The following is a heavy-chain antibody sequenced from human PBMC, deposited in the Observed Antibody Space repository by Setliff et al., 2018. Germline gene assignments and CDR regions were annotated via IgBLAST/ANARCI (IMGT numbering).Heavy chain of an antibody. Sequence: ASVKVSCKTSGYAFITFGMSWVRQAPGQGLEWMGWMSPVYGIANYARKFQGRVTLTADTSTTTAYLELTRLRYDDTAVYYCVRGPGPSVVVAIPFDHWGQGSLVTVSS. CDR1: GYAFITFG. V-gene: IGHV1-18*01. CDR3: VRGPGPSVVVAIPFDH. D-gene: IGHD5-12*01. CDR2: MSPVYGIA. J-gene: IGHJ4*02.